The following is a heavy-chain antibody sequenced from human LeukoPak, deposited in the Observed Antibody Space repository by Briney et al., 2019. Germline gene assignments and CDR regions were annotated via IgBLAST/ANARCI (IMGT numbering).Heavy chain of an antibody. CDR3: ARSKLELTN. D-gene: IGHD1-7*01. CDR1: GFTVSSTY. V-gene: IGHV3-53*01. Sequence: AGGSLRLSCAAAGFTVSSTYMSWVRQAPGKRLAWESVIYSGGYTSYADSVKGRFTISRDNAKNSLYLQMNSLIAEDTAMYYCARSKLELTNWGQGTLVTVSS. J-gene: IGHJ4*02. CDR2: IYSGGYT.